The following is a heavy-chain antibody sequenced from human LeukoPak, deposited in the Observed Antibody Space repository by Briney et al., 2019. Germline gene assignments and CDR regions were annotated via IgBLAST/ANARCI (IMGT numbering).Heavy chain of an antibody. V-gene: IGHV4-39*01. J-gene: IGHJ4*02. Sequence: PSETLSLTCTVSGDSISRSSDYWGWIRQSPGKGLEWIGNIYYSGSTYYNPSLKSRVTISVDTSKNQFSLKLYSVTAADTAVYYCARRSITGTTDSDYWGQGTLVTVSS. CDR2: IYYSGST. CDR3: ARRSITGTTDSDY. CDR1: GDSISRSSDY. D-gene: IGHD1-20*01.